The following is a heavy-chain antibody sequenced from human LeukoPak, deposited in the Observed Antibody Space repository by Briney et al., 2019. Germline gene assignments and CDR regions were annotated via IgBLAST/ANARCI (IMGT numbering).Heavy chain of an antibody. D-gene: IGHD3-10*01. CDR1: GGSISSYY. Sequence: SETLSLTCTVSGGSISSYYWSWIRQPPEKGLEWIGYIYYTGSTNYNPSLKSRVTISVDKAKNQFSLKLSSVTAADTAVFYCARGSGGANYFDYWGQGALVTVSS. V-gene: IGHV4-59*01. J-gene: IGHJ4*02. CDR2: IYYTGST. CDR3: ARGSGGANYFDY.